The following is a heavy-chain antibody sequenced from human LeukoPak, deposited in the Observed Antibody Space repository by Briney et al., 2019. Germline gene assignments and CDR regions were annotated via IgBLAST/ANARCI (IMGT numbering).Heavy chain of an antibody. V-gene: IGHV1-8*01. Sequence: ASVKVSCKASGYTFTSYDINWVRQATGQGLEWMGWMNPNSGNTGYAQKFQGRVTMTRNTSISTAYMELSSLRSEDTAVYYCARDLGAVVPAAIDFDYWGQGTLVTVSS. D-gene: IGHD2-2*01. CDR1: GYTFTSYD. CDR2: MNPNSGNT. J-gene: IGHJ4*02. CDR3: ARDLGAVVPAAIDFDY.